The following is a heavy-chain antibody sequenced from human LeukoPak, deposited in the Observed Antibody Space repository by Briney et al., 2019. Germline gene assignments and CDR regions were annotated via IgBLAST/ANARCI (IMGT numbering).Heavy chain of an antibody. Sequence: PSQTLSLTCTVSGGSISSGSYYWSWIRQPAGKGLEWIGRIYTSGSTNYNPFLKSRVTISVDTSKNQFSLKVSSVTAADTAIYYCAKDFSSASYTYYYYYMDVWGKGTTVTVSS. V-gene: IGHV4-61*02. D-gene: IGHD6-25*01. J-gene: IGHJ6*03. CDR3: AKDFSSASYTYYYYYMDV. CDR1: GGSISSGSYY. CDR2: IYTSGST.